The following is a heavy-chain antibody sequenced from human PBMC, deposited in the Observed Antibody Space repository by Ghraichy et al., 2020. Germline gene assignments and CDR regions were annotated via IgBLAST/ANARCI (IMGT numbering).Heavy chain of an antibody. CDR1: GFALSSYS. CDR2: ISISGSTM. J-gene: IGHJ4*02. CDR3: ARDSREYDNSYG. V-gene: IGHV3-48*01. Sequence: GESLNISCAASGFALSSYSMNWVRQAPGKGLEWVSFISISGSTMYYANSVKGRFTISRDNAKNSLYLQMNSLRTEDTAVYYCARDSREYDNSYGWGQGTLVTVSS. D-gene: IGHD6-6*01.